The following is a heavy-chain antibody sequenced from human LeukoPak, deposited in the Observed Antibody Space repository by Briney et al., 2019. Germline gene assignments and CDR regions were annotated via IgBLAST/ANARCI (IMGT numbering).Heavy chain of an antibody. CDR1: GGSISSYY. CDR3: ARRYGSGSSGTFDY. Sequence: SETLSLTCTVSGGSISSYYWSWIRQPAGKVLEWIGRIYTSGSTNYNPSLKSRVTISVDTSKNQFSLKLSSVTAADTAVYYCARRYGSGSSGTFDYWGQGTLVTVSS. V-gene: IGHV4-4*07. J-gene: IGHJ4*02. CDR2: IYTSGST. D-gene: IGHD3-10*01.